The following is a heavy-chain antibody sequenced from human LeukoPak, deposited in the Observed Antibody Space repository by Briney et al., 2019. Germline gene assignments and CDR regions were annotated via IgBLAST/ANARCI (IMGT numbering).Heavy chain of an antibody. V-gene: IGHV3-7*05. Sequence: GGSLRLSCAASAFTFSSYWMSWVRQAPGKGLEWVANIKQDGSEKYYVDSVKGRFTISRDNAKNSLYLQMNSLGAEDTAVYYCARRGTSSSWAHFDYWGQGTLVTVSS. D-gene: IGHD6-13*01. CDR2: IKQDGSEK. CDR3: ARRGTSSSWAHFDY. J-gene: IGHJ4*02. CDR1: AFTFSSYW.